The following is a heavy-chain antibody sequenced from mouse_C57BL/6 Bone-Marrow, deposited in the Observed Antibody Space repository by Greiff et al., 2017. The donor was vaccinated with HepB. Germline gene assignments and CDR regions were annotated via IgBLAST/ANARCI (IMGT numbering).Heavy chain of an antibody. D-gene: IGHD2-4*01. CDR2: ISDGGSYT. CDR3: ARELDDYDGYFDV. Sequence: EVKLVESGGGLVKPGGSLKLSCAASGFTFSSYAMSWVRQTPEKRLEWVATISDGGSYTYYPDNVKGRFTISRDNAKNNLYLQMSHLKSEDTAMYYCARELDDYDGYFDVWGTGTTVTVSS. CDR1: GFTFSSYA. V-gene: IGHV5-4*01. J-gene: IGHJ1*03.